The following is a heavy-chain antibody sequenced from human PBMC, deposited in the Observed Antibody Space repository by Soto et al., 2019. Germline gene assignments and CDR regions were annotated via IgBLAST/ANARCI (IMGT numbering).Heavy chain of an antibody. J-gene: IGHJ6*02. CDR2: ISGSGGST. D-gene: IGHD6-19*01. V-gene: IGHV3-23*01. CDR3: AKDGKVAVAVHLDYYYGMDV. CDR1: GFTFSSYA. Sequence: PGGSLRLSCAASGFTFSSYAMSWVRQAPGKGLEWVSAISGSGGSTYYADSVKGRFTISRDNSKNTLYLQMNSLRAEDTAVYYCAKDGKVAVAVHLDYYYGMDVWGQGTTVTVSS.